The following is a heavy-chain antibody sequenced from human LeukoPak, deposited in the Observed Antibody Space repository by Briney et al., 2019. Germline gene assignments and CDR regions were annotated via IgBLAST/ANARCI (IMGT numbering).Heavy chain of an antibody. J-gene: IGHJ4*02. CDR3: AREIGYSTGFRY. D-gene: IGHD4-11*01. CDR1: GGSISSYY. CDR2: IYYSGST. Sequence: PSETLSLTCTVSGGSISSYYWSWIRQPPGKGLEWIGYIYYSGSTNYNPSLKSRVTISVDTSKNQFSPKLSSVTAADTAVYYCAREIGYSTGFRYWGQGTLVTVSS. V-gene: IGHV4-59*01.